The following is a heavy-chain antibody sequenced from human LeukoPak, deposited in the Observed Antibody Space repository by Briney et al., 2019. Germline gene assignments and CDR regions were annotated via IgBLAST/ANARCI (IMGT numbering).Heavy chain of an antibody. J-gene: IGHJ4*02. V-gene: IGHV3-7*01. CDR3: ARLREIPVFGVVTKSTSYFDY. D-gene: IGHD3-3*01. CDR1: GFTFTNYW. Sequence: GGSLRLSCAASGFTFTNYWMSWVRQAPGKGLELVANIEQDRSEKYYVDSVKGRFTISRDNAKNSLYLQMNSLRAEDTAVYYCARLREIPVFGVVTKSTSYFDYWGQGTLVTVSS. CDR2: IEQDRSEK.